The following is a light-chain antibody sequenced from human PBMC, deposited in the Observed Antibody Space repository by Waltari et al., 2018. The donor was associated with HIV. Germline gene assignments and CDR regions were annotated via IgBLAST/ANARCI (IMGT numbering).Light chain of an antibody. CDR2: STS. CDR1: SGYY. V-gene: IGLV7-43*01. Sequence: QTVVTQEPSLTVSPGGTVTLTSGYYPNWFQQKPGQAPRALIYSTSNKHSWTPARFSGSLLGGKAALTLSGVQPEDEAEYYCLLYYGGAQLGVFGGGTKLTVL. CDR3: LLYYGGAQLGV. J-gene: IGLJ3*02.